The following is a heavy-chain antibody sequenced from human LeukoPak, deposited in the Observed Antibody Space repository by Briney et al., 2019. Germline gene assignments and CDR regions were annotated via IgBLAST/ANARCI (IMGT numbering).Heavy chain of an antibody. CDR1: GFTFSRYW. V-gene: IGHV3-7*01. D-gene: IGHD3-10*01. CDR3: ARDGPYYYDSGSSDY. J-gene: IGHJ4*01. Sequence: GSLRLSCAASGFTFSRYWMSWVRQAPGKGLEWVANIKQDGREKYYLDSVKGRFTISRDNAKNSLFLQMNSLRAEDTAVYYCARDGPYYYDSGSSDYWGHGTLVTVSS. CDR2: IKQDGREK.